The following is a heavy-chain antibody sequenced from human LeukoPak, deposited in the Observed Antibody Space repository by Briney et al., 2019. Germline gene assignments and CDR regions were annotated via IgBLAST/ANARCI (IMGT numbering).Heavy chain of an antibody. Sequence: PSQTLSLTCAVSGGSISSGGYSWSWIRQPPGKGLEWIGYIYHSGSTYYNPSLKSRVTISVDRSKNQFSLKLSSVTAADTAVYYCARVAYDSSGYTFDYWGQGTLVIVSS. V-gene: IGHV4-30-2*01. CDR3: ARVAYDSSGYTFDY. CDR2: IYHSGST. CDR1: GGSISSGGYS. D-gene: IGHD3-22*01. J-gene: IGHJ4*02.